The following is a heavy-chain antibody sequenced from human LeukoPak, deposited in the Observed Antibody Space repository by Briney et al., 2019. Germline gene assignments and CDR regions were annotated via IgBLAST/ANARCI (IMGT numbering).Heavy chain of an antibody. V-gene: IGHV4-39*07. Sequence: SETLSLTCTVSGGSISTSSYYWGWVRQPPGKGLEWIGNIFYSGSTYYNPSLKSRVTISVDTSKNQFSLKLSSVTAADTAVYYCARDPGDGYNPWFDYWGQGTLVTVSS. CDR1: GGSISTSSYY. J-gene: IGHJ4*02. CDR2: IFYSGST. D-gene: IGHD5-24*01. CDR3: ARDPGDGYNPWFDY.